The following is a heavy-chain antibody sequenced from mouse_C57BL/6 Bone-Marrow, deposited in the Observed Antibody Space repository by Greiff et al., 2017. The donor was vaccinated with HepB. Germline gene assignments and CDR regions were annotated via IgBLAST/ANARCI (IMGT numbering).Heavy chain of an antibody. CDR1: GYAFSSSW. D-gene: IGHD1-1*01. Sequence: QVQLQQSGPELVKPGASVKISCKASGYAFSSSWMNWVKQRPGKGLEGIGWIYPGDGDTNYNGKFKGKATLTADKSSSTAYMQLSSLTSEDSAVYFWARYCYGSSYWYIDVWGTGTTVTVSS. J-gene: IGHJ1*03. V-gene: IGHV1-82*01. CDR3: ARYCYGSSYWYIDV. CDR2: IYPGDGDT.